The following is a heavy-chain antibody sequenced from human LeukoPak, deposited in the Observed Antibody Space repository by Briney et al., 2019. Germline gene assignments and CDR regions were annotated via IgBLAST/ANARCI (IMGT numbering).Heavy chain of an antibody. J-gene: IGHJ6*02. CDR1: GYTFTSYD. CDR2: MNPNSGNT. D-gene: IGHD3-10*01. V-gene: IGHV1-8*01. CDR3: ARGTGPTLLWFGVLLSGYYYYYGMDV. Sequence: ASVKVSCKASGYTFTSYDINWVRQATGQGLEWMGWMNPNSGNTGYAQKFQGRVTMTRNTSISTAYMELSSLRSEDTAVYYCARGTGPTLLWFGVLLSGYYYYYGMDVWGQGTTVTVSS.